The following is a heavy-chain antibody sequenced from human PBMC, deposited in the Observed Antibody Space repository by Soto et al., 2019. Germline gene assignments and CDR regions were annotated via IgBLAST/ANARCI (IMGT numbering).Heavy chain of an antibody. CDR3: ARVVPAAMYYYYGMDV. CDR2: LSYDGSNK. J-gene: IGHJ6*02. CDR1: GFTFSTYA. V-gene: IGHV3-30*03. Sequence: QVQLVESGGGVVQPGRSLRLSCAASGFTFSTYAMHWVRQAPGKGLEWVAVLSYDGSNKYYADSVKGRFTISRDNXKXXLYLQMNSLRAEDTAVYYCARVVPAAMYYYYGMDVWGQGTTVTVSS. D-gene: IGHD2-2*01.